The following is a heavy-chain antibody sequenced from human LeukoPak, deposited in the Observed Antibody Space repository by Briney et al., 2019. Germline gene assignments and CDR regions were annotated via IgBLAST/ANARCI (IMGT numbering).Heavy chain of an antibody. D-gene: IGHD2-15*01. CDR3: ARDIEQSRAGPDY. V-gene: IGHV3-30*04. Sequence: GGSLRLSCGASGFTFSSYAMHWVRQAPGKGLEWVAVISYDGSNKYYADSVKGRFTISRDNSKNTLYLQMNSLRAEDTAVYYCARDIEQSRAGPDYWGQGTLVTVSS. CDR2: ISYDGSNK. J-gene: IGHJ4*02. CDR1: GFTFSSYA.